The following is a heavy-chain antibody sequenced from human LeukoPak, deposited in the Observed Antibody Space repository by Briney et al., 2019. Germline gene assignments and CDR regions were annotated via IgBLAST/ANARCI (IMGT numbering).Heavy chain of an antibody. J-gene: IGHJ4*02. V-gene: IGHV3-23*01. Sequence: GGSLRLSCAASGFTFSSYAMSWVRQAPGKGLEWVSAISGSGGSTDYADSVKGRFTISRDNSKNTLYLQMSSLRAEDTAVYYCAKTDRGSYSYFDYWGQGALVTVSS. CDR2: ISGSGGST. CDR3: AKTDRGSYSYFDY. CDR1: GFTFSSYA. D-gene: IGHD1-26*01.